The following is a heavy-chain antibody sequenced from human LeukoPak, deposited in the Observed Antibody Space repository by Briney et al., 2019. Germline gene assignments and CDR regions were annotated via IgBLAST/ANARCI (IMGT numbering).Heavy chain of an antibody. Sequence: GGSLRLSCAASGFTFSSYSMNWVRQAPGKGLEWVSSISSSSSYIYYADSVKGRFTISRDNAKNSLYLQMNSLRAEDTAVYYCARVTQSYCGGDCYSSKFDYWGQGTLVTVSS. V-gene: IGHV3-21*01. CDR3: ARVTQSYCGGDCYSSKFDY. CDR2: ISSSSSYI. CDR1: GFTFSSYS. J-gene: IGHJ4*02. D-gene: IGHD2-21*02.